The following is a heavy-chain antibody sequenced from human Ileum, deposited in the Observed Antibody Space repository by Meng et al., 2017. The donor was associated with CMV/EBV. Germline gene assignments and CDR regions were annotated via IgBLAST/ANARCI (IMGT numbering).Heavy chain of an antibody. CDR3: TTDGAGGSDFWSGYLYYYYGMDV. CDR1: GFTFSNAW. Sequence: LSLTCAASGFTFSNAWMSWVRQAPGKGLEWVGRIKSKTDGGTTDYAAPVKGRFTISRDDSKNTLYLQMNSLKTEDTAVYYCTTDGAGGSDFWSGYLYYYYGMDVWGQGTTVTVSS. J-gene: IGHJ6*02. D-gene: IGHD3-3*01. CDR2: IKSKTDGGTT. V-gene: IGHV3-15*01.